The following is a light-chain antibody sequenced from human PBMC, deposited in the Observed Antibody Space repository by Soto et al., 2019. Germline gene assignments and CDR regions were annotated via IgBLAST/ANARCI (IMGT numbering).Light chain of an antibody. CDR2: AAS. CDR3: QQIRT. Sequence: DIQMTQSPSSLSASVGDRVTITCRASQSISSYLNWYQQKPGKAPKLLIYAASSLHSGVPSRFSGSGSGTDFTLTISSLQPEDFATYYCQQIRTFGQGTKVEIK. CDR1: QSISSY. J-gene: IGKJ1*01. V-gene: IGKV1-39*01.